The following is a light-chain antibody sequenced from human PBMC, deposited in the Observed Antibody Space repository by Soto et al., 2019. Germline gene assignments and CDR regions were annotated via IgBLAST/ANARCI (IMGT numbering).Light chain of an antibody. CDR2: DVS. CDR1: SSDLTYNS. Sequence: QSALTQPASVSGSLGQSISISCTEDSSDLTYNSVSWYQHHPHKAPKLIIYDVSYRPSGVSTRFSGSQSAGSASLTISGLQAEDEADYYCSSSTPTRGLVFGPGTKVTVL. CDR3: SSSTPTRGLV. J-gene: IGLJ1*01. V-gene: IGLV2-14*01.